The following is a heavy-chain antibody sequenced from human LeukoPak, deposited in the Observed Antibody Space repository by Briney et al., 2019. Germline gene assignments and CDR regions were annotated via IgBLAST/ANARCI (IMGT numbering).Heavy chain of an antibody. V-gene: IGHV1-18*01. J-gene: IGHJ6*02. Sequence: ASVKVSCKASGYTFTSYGISWVRQAPGQGLEWMGWISAYSGDTNYAQKFQGRATMTTDTSTSTAYMELRSLRSDDTAVYYCARDRFNYGMDVWGQGTTVTVSS. CDR3: ARDRFNYGMDV. CDR1: GYTFTSYG. D-gene: IGHD3-3*01. CDR2: ISAYSGDT.